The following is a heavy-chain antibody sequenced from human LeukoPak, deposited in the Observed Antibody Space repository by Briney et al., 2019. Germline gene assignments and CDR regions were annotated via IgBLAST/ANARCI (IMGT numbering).Heavy chain of an antibody. CDR3: ARDRYWLVPLEVAFDI. D-gene: IGHD6-19*01. CDR2: ISAYNGNT. J-gene: IGHJ3*02. CDR1: GHTFTSYG. Sequence: ASVNVSCKASGHTFTSYGISGGRQAPGQGLEWRGWISAYNGNTNYAQKLQGRVTMTRDTSISTAYMELSRLRSDDTAVYYCARDRYWLVPLEVAFDIWGQGTMVTISS. V-gene: IGHV1-18*01.